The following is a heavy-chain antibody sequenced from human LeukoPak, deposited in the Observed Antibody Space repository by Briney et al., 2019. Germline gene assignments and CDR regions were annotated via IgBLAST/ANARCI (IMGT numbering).Heavy chain of an antibody. V-gene: IGHV1-69*05. CDR2: IIPIFGTA. D-gene: IGHD1-26*01. CDR1: GGTFSSYS. CDR3: AREGPPVGATTPPVGY. Sequence: SVKVSCKASGGTFSSYSISWVRQAPGQGLEWMGRIIPIFGTANYAQKFQGRVTITTDESTSTAYMELSSLRSEDTAVYYCAREGPPVGATTPPVGYWGQGTLVTVSS. J-gene: IGHJ4*02.